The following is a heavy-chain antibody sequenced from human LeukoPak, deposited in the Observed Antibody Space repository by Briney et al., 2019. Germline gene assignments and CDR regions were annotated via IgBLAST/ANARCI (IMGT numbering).Heavy chain of an antibody. V-gene: IGHV4-4*02. CDR3: ARVVGRARGVSQGPFDY. Sequence: PSGTLSLTCAVSGGSISSSNWWSWVRQPPGKGLEWIGEIYHSGSTNYNPSLKSQVTISVDKSKNQFSLKLSSVTAADTAVYYCARVVGRARGVSQGPFDYWGQGTLVTVSS. CDR1: GGSISSSNW. J-gene: IGHJ4*02. D-gene: IGHD3-10*01. CDR2: IYHSGST.